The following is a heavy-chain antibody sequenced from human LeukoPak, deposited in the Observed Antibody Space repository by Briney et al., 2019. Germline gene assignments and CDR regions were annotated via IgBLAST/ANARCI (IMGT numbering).Heavy chain of an antibody. CDR3: ARVSALRSSGWFGVLDF. CDR1: GFTFTYFT. Sequence: PGGSLRLSCAASGFTFTYFTMTWVRQAPGKGLEWVSGISGSDSSTYSADSVKGRFTISRDDSQNTLYLHMNSLRAEDTAIYYCARVSALRSSGWFGVLDFWGQGTQVTVSS. D-gene: IGHD6-19*01. V-gene: IGHV3-23*01. CDR2: ISGSDSST. J-gene: IGHJ4*02.